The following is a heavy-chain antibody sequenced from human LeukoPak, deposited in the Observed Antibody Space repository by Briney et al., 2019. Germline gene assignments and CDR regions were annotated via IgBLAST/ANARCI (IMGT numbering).Heavy chain of an antibody. CDR3: ARVVVAGGGNWFDP. CDR2: ISAYNGNT. D-gene: IGHD6-19*01. Sequence: RRASVKVSCKASGYTFTSYGISWVRQAPGQGLEWMGWISAYNGNTNYAQKLQGRVTMTTDTSTSTAYMEPRSLRSDDTAVYYCARVVVAGGGNWFDPWGQGTLVTVSS. J-gene: IGHJ5*02. CDR1: GYTFTSYG. V-gene: IGHV1-18*04.